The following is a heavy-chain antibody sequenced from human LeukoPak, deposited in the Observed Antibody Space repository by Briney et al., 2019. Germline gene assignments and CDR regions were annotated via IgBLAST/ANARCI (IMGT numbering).Heavy chain of an antibody. CDR2: ISSGSSTI. Sequence: GGSLRLSCAASGFTFSSYSMNWVRQAPGKGLEWVSYISSGSSTIYYADSVKGRFTISRDNAKNSLYLQMNSLRAEDTAVYYCARAPDYYDSSGYYYVYYFDYWGQGTLVTVSS. V-gene: IGHV3-48*01. D-gene: IGHD3-22*01. CDR1: GFTFSSYS. J-gene: IGHJ4*02. CDR3: ARAPDYYDSSGYYYVYYFDY.